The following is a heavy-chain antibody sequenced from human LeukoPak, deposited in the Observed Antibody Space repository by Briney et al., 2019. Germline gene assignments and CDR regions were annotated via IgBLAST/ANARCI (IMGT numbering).Heavy chain of an antibody. CDR2: ITRSSSDI. CDR1: GFTFSSYT. Sequence: PGGSLRLSCAASGFTFSSYTMNWVRQAPGKGLEWVSSITRSSSDIYYSDSLKGRFTISRDNSMNTLYLQVNSLRAEDTAIYYCAKGLLDYSNRRRDHYFDHWGQGTLVTVSS. J-gene: IGHJ4*02. V-gene: IGHV3-21*04. CDR3: AKGLLDYSNRRRDHYFDH. D-gene: IGHD4-11*01.